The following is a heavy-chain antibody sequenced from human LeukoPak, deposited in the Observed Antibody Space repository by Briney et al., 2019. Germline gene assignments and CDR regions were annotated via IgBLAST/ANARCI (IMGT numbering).Heavy chain of an antibody. CDR1: GGSISSSSYY. D-gene: IGHD7-27*01. J-gene: IGHJ6*03. Sequence: SETLSLTCTVSGGSISSSSYYWGWIRQPPGKGLEWIGSIYYSGSTYYNPSLKSRVTISVDTSKNQFSLKLSSVTAADTAVYYCARIPGYYMDVWGKGTTVTVSS. CDR2: IYYSGST. V-gene: IGHV4-39*01. CDR3: ARIPGYYMDV.